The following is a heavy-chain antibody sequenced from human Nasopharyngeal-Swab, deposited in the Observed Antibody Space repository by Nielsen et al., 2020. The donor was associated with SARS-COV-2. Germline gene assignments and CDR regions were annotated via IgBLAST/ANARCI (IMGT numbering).Heavy chain of an antibody. CDR3: ARGRYYYDSSPEDYFDY. CDR1: GGTFSSYA. Sequence: SVKVSCKASGGTFSSYAISWVRQALGQGLEWMGGIIPIFGTANYAQKFQGRVTITADESTSTAYMELSSLRSEDTAVYYCARGRYYYDSSPEDYFDYWGQGTLVTVSS. CDR2: IIPIFGTA. J-gene: IGHJ4*02. V-gene: IGHV1-69*13. D-gene: IGHD3-22*01.